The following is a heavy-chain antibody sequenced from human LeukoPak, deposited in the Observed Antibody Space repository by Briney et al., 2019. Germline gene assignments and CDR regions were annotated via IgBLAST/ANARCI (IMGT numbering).Heavy chain of an antibody. CDR2: VYQSGTT. V-gene: IGHV4-59*08. D-gene: IGHD1-26*01. Sequence: SETLSLTCTVSSGSISTFYWIWLRQPPGKGREWIGYVYQSGTTSYNPSLKRRVTISSDTSKNQFALRVTSVTAADTAVYYCARHGGSLGYFDNWGQGTLVTVSS. CDR3: ARHGGSLGYFDN. J-gene: IGHJ4*02. CDR1: SGSISTFY.